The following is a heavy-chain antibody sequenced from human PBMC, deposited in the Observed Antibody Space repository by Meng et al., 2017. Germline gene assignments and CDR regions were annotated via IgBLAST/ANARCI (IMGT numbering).Heavy chain of an antibody. D-gene: IGHD1-26*01. CDR1: GDSVSSNSAA. V-gene: IGHV6-1*01. CDR3: ARGSYSFDS. J-gene: IGHJ4*02. Sequence: QKQLQQSGPGLVKPSHTLSPICAISGDSVSSNSAAWNWIRQSPSRGLEWLGRAYYRSKWYHDYAESVKSRISIDPDTSKNQFSLQLRSVTPEDSAGYYCARGSYSFDSWGQRTLVTVSS. CDR2: AYYRSKWYH.